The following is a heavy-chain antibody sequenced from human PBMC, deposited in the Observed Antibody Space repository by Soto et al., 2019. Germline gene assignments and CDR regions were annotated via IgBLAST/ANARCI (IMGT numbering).Heavy chain of an antibody. CDR2: ISGSGGRT. V-gene: IGHV3-23*01. D-gene: IGHD2-21*01. CDR3: AKEMIASTLADFFDY. CDR1: GFTFSNYG. Sequence: EVQLLESGGGLIQPGGSLRLSCEASGFTFSNYGMTWVRLAPGKGLEWVSTISGSGGRTFYAYPVKGRFTISRDNSKTTLYLQMTSLTAEATAVYYCAKEMIASTLADFFDYWGQGTLVTVSS. J-gene: IGHJ4*02.